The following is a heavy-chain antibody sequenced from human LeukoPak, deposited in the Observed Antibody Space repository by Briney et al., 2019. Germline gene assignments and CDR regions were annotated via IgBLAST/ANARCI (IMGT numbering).Heavy chain of an antibody. CDR3: AKSYNGYESKPDY. J-gene: IGHJ4*02. Sequence: PGGSLSLSCAASGFTFSSYGMHWVRQAPGKGLEWVAVISYDGSNKYYADSVKGRFTISRDNSKITLYLQMNSLRAEDTAVYYCAKSYNGYESKPDYWGQGTLVTVSS. CDR1: GFTFSSYG. D-gene: IGHD5-12*01. V-gene: IGHV3-30*18. CDR2: ISYDGSNK.